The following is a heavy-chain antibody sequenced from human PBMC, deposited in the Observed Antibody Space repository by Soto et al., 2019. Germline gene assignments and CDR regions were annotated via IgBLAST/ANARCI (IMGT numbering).Heavy chain of an antibody. CDR3: ARGGGRGATPVFDP. CDR1: GFTFSSYD. D-gene: IGHD3-16*01. Sequence: EVQLVESGGGLVQPGGSLRLSCAASGFTFSSYDMHWVSQATGKGLEWVSAIGTAGDTYYPGSVKGRFTISRENAKISLCLQMNSLRAGDTAVYYWARGGGRGATPVFDPWGQGTLVTVSS. V-gene: IGHV3-13*04. CDR2: IGTAGDT. J-gene: IGHJ5*02.